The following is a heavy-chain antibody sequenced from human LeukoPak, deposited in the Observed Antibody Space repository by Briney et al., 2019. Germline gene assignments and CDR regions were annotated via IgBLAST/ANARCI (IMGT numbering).Heavy chain of an antibody. CDR1: GGSISSGSYY. J-gene: IGHJ4*02. CDR3: ARGAVPAAFDY. Sequence: PSQTLSLTCTVSGGSISSGSYYWSWIRQPAGKGLEWIGRIYTSGSTNYNPSLKSRVTISVDTSKNQFSLKLSSVTAADTAVYYCARGAVPAAFDYWGQGTLVTVSS. D-gene: IGHD2-2*01. CDR2: IYTSGST. V-gene: IGHV4-61*02.